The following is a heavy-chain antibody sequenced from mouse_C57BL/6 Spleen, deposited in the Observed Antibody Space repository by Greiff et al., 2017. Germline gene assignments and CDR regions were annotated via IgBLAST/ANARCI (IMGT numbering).Heavy chain of an antibody. CDR1: GYTFTSYW. Sequence: VQLQQPGAELVRPGSSVKLSCKASGYTFTSYWMHWVKQRPIQGLEWIGNIDPSDSETHYNQKFKDKATLTVDKSSSTAYMQLSSLTSEDSAVYYCASRGMGRGDAMDYWGQGTSVTVSS. J-gene: IGHJ4*01. D-gene: IGHD4-1*01. CDR2: IDPSDSET. V-gene: IGHV1-52*01. CDR3: ASRGMGRGDAMDY.